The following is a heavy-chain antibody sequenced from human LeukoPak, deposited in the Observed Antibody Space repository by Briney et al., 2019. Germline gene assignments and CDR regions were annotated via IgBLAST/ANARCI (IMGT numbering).Heavy chain of an antibody. J-gene: IGHJ4*02. Sequence: SETLSLTCAVYGGSFSGYYWSWIRQPPGKGLEWIGEINHSGSTNYNPSLKSRVTISVDTSKNQFSLKLSSVTAADTAVYYCARGRRTGIAAAGLGIWGQGTLVTVSS. D-gene: IGHD6-13*01. CDR2: INHSGST. CDR1: GGSFSGYY. V-gene: IGHV4-34*01. CDR3: ARGRRTGIAAAGLGI.